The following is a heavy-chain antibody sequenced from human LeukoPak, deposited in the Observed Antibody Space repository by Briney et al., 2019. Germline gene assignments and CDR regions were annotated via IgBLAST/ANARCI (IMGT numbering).Heavy chain of an antibody. J-gene: IGHJ4*02. CDR1: GFTFSKCE. D-gene: IGHD6-19*01. CDR2: ISGSGGNT. CDR3: AKDFGSGWYYFDS. V-gene: IGHV3-23*01. Sequence: GGSLRLSCAASGFTFSKCEMNWVRQAPGKGLEWVSSISGSGGNTYYADSVKGRFTFSRDNSKNTLYLQMNSLRAEDTAVYYCAKDFGSGWYYFDSWGQGALVTVSS.